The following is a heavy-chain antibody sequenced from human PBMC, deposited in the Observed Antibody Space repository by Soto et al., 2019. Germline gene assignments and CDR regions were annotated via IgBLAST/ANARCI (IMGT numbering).Heavy chain of an antibody. CDR1: SGSISSGDYY. CDR2: IYYSGST. Sequence: KTSETLSLTCTVSSGSISSGDYYWSWIRQPPGKGLEWIGAIYYSGSTYYNPSLKSRLIISVDTSKNQFSLKLSSVTAADTAVYYCARDRLGYCTSTSCYYGMDVWGQGTTVTVS. CDR3: ARDRLGYCTSTSCYYGMDV. V-gene: IGHV4-30-4*01. J-gene: IGHJ6*02. D-gene: IGHD2-2*01.